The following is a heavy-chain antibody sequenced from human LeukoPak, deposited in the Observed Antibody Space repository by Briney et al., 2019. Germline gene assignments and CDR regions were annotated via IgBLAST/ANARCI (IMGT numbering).Heavy chain of an antibody. CDR2: IKSDGSST. Sequence: GGSLRLSCAASGFTFSSYWMDSVRQGPGKWLGWVSRIKSDGSSTSYADSVKGRFTISRDNAKNTLYLQMNSLRAEYTAVYYWAKGPFSYYDSSGYNYYDLWGQGTLVTVSS. D-gene: IGHD3-22*01. J-gene: IGHJ4*02. CDR1: GFTFSSYW. CDR3: AKGPFSYYDSSGYNYYDL. V-gene: IGHV3-74*01.